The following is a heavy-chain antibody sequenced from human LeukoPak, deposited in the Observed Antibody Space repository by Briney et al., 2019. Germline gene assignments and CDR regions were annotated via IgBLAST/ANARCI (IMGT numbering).Heavy chain of an antibody. CDR1: GFTFSSYA. J-gene: IGHJ4*02. CDR3: ARAAMAYYFDY. CDR2: ISSNGGST. D-gene: IGHD5-18*01. Sequence: GGSLRLSCAASGFTFSSYAMHWVRQAPGKGLEYVSAISSNGGSTYYANSVKGRFTISRDNSKNTLYLQMGSLRAEDMAVYYCARAAMAYYFDYWSQGTLVTVSS. V-gene: IGHV3-64*01.